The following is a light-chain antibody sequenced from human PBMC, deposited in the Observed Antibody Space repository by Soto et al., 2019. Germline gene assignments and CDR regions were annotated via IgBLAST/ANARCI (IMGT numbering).Light chain of an antibody. J-gene: IGLJ3*02. CDR2: DVT. Sequence: QSALTQPASVSGSPGQSITISCTGTSSDVGGYNYVSWYQQHPGKAPKLMIYDVTNRPSGVSNRFSGSKSGNTASLTISGLQAEDEADYYWSSYTSSSTPLVFGGGTKVTVL. CDR3: SSYTSSSTPLV. CDR1: SSDVGGYNY. V-gene: IGLV2-14*01.